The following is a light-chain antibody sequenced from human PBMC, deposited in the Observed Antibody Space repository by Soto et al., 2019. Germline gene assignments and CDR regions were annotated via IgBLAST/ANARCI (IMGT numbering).Light chain of an antibody. V-gene: IGKV3-20*01. CDR2: GAS. Sequence: VLTQSPGTLSLSPGERATLSCRASQIVSGNFLAWYQQIPGQTPRLLIYGASSSATGIPERISGSGSGTDFTLTINRLEPEDFAVYYCQQYGDSPLTFGGGTKLEMK. CDR3: QQYGDSPLT. J-gene: IGKJ4*01. CDR1: QIVSGNF.